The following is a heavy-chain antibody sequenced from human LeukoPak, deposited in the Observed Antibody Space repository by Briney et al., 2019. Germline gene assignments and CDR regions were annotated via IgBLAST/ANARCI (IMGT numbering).Heavy chain of an antibody. Sequence: TGGSLRLSCAASGFTFDDYGLSWVRQAPGKGLEWVSGINWNGGTTGYADSVKGRFTISRDNVKNPLYLQMHSLRAEDTALYYCARDGLRGATTSWYYFDYWGQGTLVTVSS. CDR3: ARDGLRGATTSWYYFDY. J-gene: IGHJ4*02. CDR2: INWNGGTT. CDR1: GFTFDDYG. V-gene: IGHV3-20*04. D-gene: IGHD1-26*01.